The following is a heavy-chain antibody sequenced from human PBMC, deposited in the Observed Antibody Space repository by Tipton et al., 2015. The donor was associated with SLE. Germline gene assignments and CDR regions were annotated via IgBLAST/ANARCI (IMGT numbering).Heavy chain of an antibody. V-gene: IGHV4-30-4*01. Sequence: TLSLTCTVSGGSISSGDYYWSWIRQPPGKGLEWIGSIYYSGSTYYNPSLKSRVTISVDTSKNQFSLKLSSVTAADTAVYYCARAGIAAATLSLVKFDYWGQGTLVTVSS. CDR2: IYYSGST. CDR3: ARAGIAAATLSLVKFDY. CDR1: GGSISSGDYY. D-gene: IGHD6-13*01. J-gene: IGHJ4*02.